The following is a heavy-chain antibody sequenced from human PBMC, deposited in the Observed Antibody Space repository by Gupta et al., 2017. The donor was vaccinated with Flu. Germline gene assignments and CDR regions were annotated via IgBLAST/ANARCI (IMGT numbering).Heavy chain of an antibody. D-gene: IGHD3-10*01. CDR3: ARDTYLRYYYYGMDV. J-gene: IGHJ6*02. V-gene: IGHV3-66*02. CDR2: IYSGGST. CDR1: GFTVSSNY. Sequence: EVQLVESGGGLVQPGGSLRLSCAASGFTVSSNYMSWVRQAPGKGLEWVSVIYSGGSTYYADSVKGRFTISRDNSKNTLYLQMNSLRAEDTAVYYCARDTYLRYYYYGMDVWGQGTTVTVSS.